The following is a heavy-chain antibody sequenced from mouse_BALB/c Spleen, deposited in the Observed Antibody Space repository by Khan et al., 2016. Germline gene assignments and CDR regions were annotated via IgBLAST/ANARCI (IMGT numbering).Heavy chain of an antibody. CDR3: VRDSSGYPY. Sequence: QVQLKESGPGLVAPSQSLSITCTVSGFSLTSYDISWIRQPPGKDLEWLGVIWTGGGTNYNSAFMSRLSISKDNSKSQVFLKMNSLQTDDTAIYYCVRDSSGYPYWGQGTTLTVSS. V-gene: IGHV2-9-2*01. J-gene: IGHJ2*01. CDR1: GFSLTSYD. CDR2: IWTGGGT. D-gene: IGHD3-1*01.